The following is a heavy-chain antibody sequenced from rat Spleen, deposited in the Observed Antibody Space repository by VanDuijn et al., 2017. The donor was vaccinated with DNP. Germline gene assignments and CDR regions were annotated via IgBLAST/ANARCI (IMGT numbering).Heavy chain of an antibody. J-gene: IGHJ2*01. Sequence: EVKLVKSGGGLVQPGRSLKLSCAASGFNFNDYWMGWVRQAPGKGLEWIGEINKDSRTIKYAPSLKDKITVSRDNAQNTLYLQMSKVGSEDTAIYYCVREKFGVDYWGQGVMVTVSS. CDR1: GFNFNDYW. V-gene: IGHV4-2*01. CDR2: INKDSRTI. D-gene: IGHD4-3*01. CDR3: VREKFGVDY.